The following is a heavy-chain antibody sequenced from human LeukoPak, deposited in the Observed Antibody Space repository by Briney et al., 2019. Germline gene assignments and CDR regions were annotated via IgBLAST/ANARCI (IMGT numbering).Heavy chain of an antibody. CDR3: ASGYDLPY. V-gene: IGHV3-48*03. Sequence: TGGSLRLSCAASTFTFSSYEMNWVRQAPGKGLEWISYISRSGSTIYYADSVKGRFTISRDNAKNSLYLQMNGLRAEDTAVYYCASGYDLPYWGQGTLVTVSS. J-gene: IGHJ4*02. CDR1: TFTFSSYE. CDR2: ISRSGSTI. D-gene: IGHD5-12*01.